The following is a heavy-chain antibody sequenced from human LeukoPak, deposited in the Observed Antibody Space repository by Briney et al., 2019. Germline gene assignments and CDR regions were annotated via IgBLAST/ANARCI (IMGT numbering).Heavy chain of an antibody. J-gene: IGHJ4*02. CDR3: ARRSDYVGDY. V-gene: IGHV5-51*01. CDR2: IYPGDSDI. CDR1: GYSFTTYW. Sequence: GESLKISCKASGYSFTTYWIGWVRQMPGKGLEWMGLIYPGDSDIRYGPSFQRQVTISADKSISTAYLQWSSLKASDTAIYYCARRSDYVGDYWGQGTLVTVS. D-gene: IGHD4-17*01.